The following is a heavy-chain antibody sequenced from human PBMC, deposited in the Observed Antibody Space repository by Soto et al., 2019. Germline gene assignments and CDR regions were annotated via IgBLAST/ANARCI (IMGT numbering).Heavy chain of an antibody. CDR3: APYAAAQNYYMDV. Sequence: GGSLRLSCAASGFTFSSYAMSWVRQAPGKGLEWVSAISGSGGSTYYADSVKGRFTISRDNSKNTLYLQMNSLRAEDTAVYYSAPYAAAQNYYMDVWGKGTTVTVSS. D-gene: IGHD6-13*01. V-gene: IGHV3-23*01. J-gene: IGHJ6*03. CDR2: ISGSGGST. CDR1: GFTFSSYA.